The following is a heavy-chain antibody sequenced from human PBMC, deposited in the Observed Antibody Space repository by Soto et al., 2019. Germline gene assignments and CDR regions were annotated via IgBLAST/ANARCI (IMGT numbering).Heavy chain of an antibody. CDR1: GFTFSSYA. CDR2: ISYDGSNT. Sequence: GGSLRLSCAASGFTFSSYAMHWVRQGPGKGLEWVAVISYDGSNTYYADSVKGRFTISRDNSKNTLYLQMNSLRAEDTSVYYCAKEGGLSGSYYISSSYYFDYWGQGTLVTVSS. V-gene: IGHV3-30*04. J-gene: IGHJ4*02. D-gene: IGHD1-26*01. CDR3: AKEGGLSGSYYISSSYYFDY.